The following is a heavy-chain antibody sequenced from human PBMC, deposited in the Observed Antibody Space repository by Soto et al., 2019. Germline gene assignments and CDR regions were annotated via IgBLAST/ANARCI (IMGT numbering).Heavy chain of an antibody. CDR3: ARRGSGSYYDY. Sequence: EVQLVESGGGLVKPGGSLRLSCAASGFTFSSYSMRWVRQAPGKGLEWVSAISGSGGSTYYADSVKGRFTISRDNSKNPLYLQMNSLRAEDTAVYYCARRGSGSYYDYWGQGTLVTVSS. D-gene: IGHD1-26*01. V-gene: IGHV3-23*04. CDR2: ISGSGGST. CDR1: GFTFSSYS. J-gene: IGHJ4*02.